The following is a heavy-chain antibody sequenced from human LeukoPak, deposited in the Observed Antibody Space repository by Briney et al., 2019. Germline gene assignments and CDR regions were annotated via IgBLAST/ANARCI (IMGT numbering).Heavy chain of an antibody. CDR3: AKNRRLWLSFTYYYYMDV. CDR1: GFTFSNYW. V-gene: IGHV3-74*01. CDR2: INSDGSRT. J-gene: IGHJ6*03. D-gene: IGHD5-18*01. Sequence: GGSLRLSCAASGFTFSNYWMHWVRQAPGKGLVWVSRINSDGSRTTYADSVKGRFTISRDNAKNTLYLQMNSLRAEDTAVYYCAKNRRLWLSFTYYYYMDVWGKGTTVTVSS.